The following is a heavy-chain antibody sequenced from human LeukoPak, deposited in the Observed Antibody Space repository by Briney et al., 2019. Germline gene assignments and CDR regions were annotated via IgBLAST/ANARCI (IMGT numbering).Heavy chain of an antibody. J-gene: IGHJ5*01. CDR2: IYYSGST. V-gene: IGHV4-59*01. Sequence: PSETLSLTCTVSGVSISSYYWNWIRQPPGKGLEWIGYIYYSGSTVYNPSLKSRVTISVDTSKNQFSLKLSSVTAADTAIYYCVRDKVPGDSWGQGTLVTVSS. CDR1: GVSISSYY. CDR3: VRDKVPGDS.